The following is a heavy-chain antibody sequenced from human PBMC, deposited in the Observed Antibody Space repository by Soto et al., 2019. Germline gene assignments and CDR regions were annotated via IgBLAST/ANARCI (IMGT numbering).Heavy chain of an antibody. CDR3: ARDRPGPGSYPQLYYYGMDV. V-gene: IGHV1-18*01. J-gene: IGHJ6*02. CDR1: GYTFTSYG. CDR2: ISAYNGNT. D-gene: IGHD3-10*01. Sequence: ASVKVSCKASGYTFTSYGISWVRQAPGQGLEWMGWISAYNGNTNYAQKLQGRVTMTTDTSTSTAYMELRSLRSDDTAVYYCARDRPGPGSYPQLYYYGMDVWGQGTTVTVSS.